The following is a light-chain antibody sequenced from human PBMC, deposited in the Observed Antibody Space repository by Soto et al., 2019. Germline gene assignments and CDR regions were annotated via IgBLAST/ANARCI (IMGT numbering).Light chain of an antibody. CDR3: QQYYSIPYT. CDR2: WAS. V-gene: IGKV4-1*01. Sequence: DIVMIQSPDSLAVSLGERATINCKSSQXFLYSSNIKNYLAWYQQKPGQSPKLLIYWASTRESGVPDRFSGSGSGTDFTLTITNLQAEDAAVYYCQQYYSIPYTFGQGTKLEIK. CDR1: QXFLYSSNIKNY. J-gene: IGKJ2*01.